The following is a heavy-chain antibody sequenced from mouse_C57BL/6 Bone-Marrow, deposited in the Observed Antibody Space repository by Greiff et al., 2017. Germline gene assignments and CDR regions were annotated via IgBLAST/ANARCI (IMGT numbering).Heavy chain of an antibody. Sequence: EVQVVESGPGLVKPSQSLSLTCSVTGYSITSGYYWNWIRQFPGNKLEWMGYISYDGSNNYNPSLKNRISITRDTSKNQFFLKLNSVTTEDTATYYCARGGGPWYFDVWGTGTTVTVSS. CDR3: ARGGGPWYFDV. D-gene: IGHD1-1*02. CDR1: GYSITSGYY. J-gene: IGHJ1*03. V-gene: IGHV3-6*01. CDR2: ISYDGSN.